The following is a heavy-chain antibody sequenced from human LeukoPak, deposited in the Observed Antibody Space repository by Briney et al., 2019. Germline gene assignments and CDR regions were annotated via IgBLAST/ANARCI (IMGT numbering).Heavy chain of an antibody. CDR3: ARFTYYYDSSGYDAFDI. CDR2: IYPGDSDT. CDR1: GYSFTSYW. D-gene: IGHD3-22*01. V-gene: IGHV5-51*01. Sequence: GESLKISCKGSGYSFTSYWIGWVRQMPGKGLEWMGIIYPGDSDTRCSPSFQGQVTISADKSISTAYLQWSSLKASDTAMYYCARFTYYYDSSGYDAFDIWGQGTMVTVSS. J-gene: IGHJ3*02.